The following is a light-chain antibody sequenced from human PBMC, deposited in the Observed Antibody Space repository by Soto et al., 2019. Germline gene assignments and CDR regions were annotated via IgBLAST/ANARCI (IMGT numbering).Light chain of an antibody. CDR2: XVX. V-gene: IGLV2-14*01. J-gene: IGLJ1*01. CDR3: SSHTNYDRHV. Sequence: QSALTQPASVSGSPGQSITISCTGTSSDIGAYNYVSWYXXHPGKVXXXXXXXVXKXPSGVYNRFSGSKSGNTASLTISGLQAEDEADYYCSSHTNYDRHVFGGGNKVTVL. CDR1: SSDIGAYNY.